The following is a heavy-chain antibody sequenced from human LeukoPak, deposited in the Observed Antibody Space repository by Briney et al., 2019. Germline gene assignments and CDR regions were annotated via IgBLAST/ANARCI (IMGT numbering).Heavy chain of an antibody. CDR1: GFTFSSYA. J-gene: IGHJ5*02. Sequence: GGSLRLSCAASGFTFSSYATSWVRQAPGKGLEWVSAISGSGGSTYYADSVKGRFTISRDNSKNTLYLQMNSLRAEDTAVYYCAKARITIYARGNWFDPWGQGTLVTVSS. D-gene: IGHD3-9*01. CDR3: AKARITIYARGNWFDP. CDR2: ISGSGGST. V-gene: IGHV3-23*01.